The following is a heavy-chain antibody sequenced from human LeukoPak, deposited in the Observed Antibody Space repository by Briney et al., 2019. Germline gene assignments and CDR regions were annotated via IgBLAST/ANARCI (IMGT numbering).Heavy chain of an antibody. V-gene: IGHV3-23*01. J-gene: IGHJ4*02. Sequence: GGSLRLSCAASGFTFSSYVMSWVRQAPGKGLEWVSVVSGGGGSTYYADSVKGRFTIFRDNSKNTLYLQMNSLRAEDTAVYYCAKRTGYSSGWFDYWGQGTLVTVSS. CDR1: GFTFSSYV. CDR2: VSGGGGST. D-gene: IGHD6-19*01. CDR3: AKRTGYSSGWFDY.